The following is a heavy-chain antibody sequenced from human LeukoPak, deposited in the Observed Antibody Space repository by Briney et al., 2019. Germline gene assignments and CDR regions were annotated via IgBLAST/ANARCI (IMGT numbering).Heavy chain of an antibody. CDR2: INESGST. CDR1: GGSFSNYY. V-gene: IGHV4-34*01. J-gene: IGHJ4*02. CDR3: ARGYYDGRGHHFEY. Sequence: SETLSLTCVVYGGSFSNYYWSWIRQPPGKGLEWIGEINESGSTNYNPSLKSRVTISVETSKNQLSLKLTSVTAADTAVYYCARGYYDGRGHHFEYWGQGTLVTVSS. D-gene: IGHD3-22*01.